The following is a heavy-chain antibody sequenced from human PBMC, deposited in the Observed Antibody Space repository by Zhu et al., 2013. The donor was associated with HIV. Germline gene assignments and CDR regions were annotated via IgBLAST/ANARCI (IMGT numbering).Heavy chain of an antibody. CDR1: GYTFTAYN. D-gene: IGHD6-13*01. CDR2: MSAVNGNT. V-gene: IGHV1-18*04. J-gene: IGHJ6*02. CDR3: ARDVRGIAAAGPYYYGMDV. Sequence: QVQLVQSGPEVKKPGASVRVSCETSGYTFTAYNVAWVRQAPGQGLEWMGWMSAVNGNTNYAQKLQGRVTMTTDTSTSTAYMELRSLRSDDTAVYYCARDVRGIAAAGPYYYGMDVWGQGP.